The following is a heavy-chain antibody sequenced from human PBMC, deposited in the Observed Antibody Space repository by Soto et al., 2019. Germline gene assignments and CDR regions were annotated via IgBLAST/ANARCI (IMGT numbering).Heavy chain of an antibody. D-gene: IGHD6-13*01. CDR2: ISSSSSTI. CDR3: ARAMYSSSWTTRYNWFDP. Sequence: VQLVEAGGGLVQPGGSLRHSCAASGFTFSSYSMNWVRQAPGKGLEWVSYISSSSSTIYYADSVKGRFTISIDNAKKSLYLQMNSLRAEDTAVYYCARAMYSSSWTTRYNWFDPWGQGTLVTVSS. V-gene: IGHV3-48*01. J-gene: IGHJ5*02. CDR1: GFTFSSYS.